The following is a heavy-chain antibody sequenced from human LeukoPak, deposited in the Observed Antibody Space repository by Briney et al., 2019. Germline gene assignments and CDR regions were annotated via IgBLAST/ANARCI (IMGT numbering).Heavy chain of an antibody. CDR1: GGSISSSSYY. CDR2: IYYSGST. D-gene: IGHD6-13*01. CDR3: ARGREIAAAGYYFDY. Sequence: PSETLSLTCTVSGGSISSSSYYWGWIRQPPGKGLEWIGSIYYSGSTYYNPSLKSRVTISVDTSKNQFSLKLSSVTAADTAVYYCARGREIAAAGYYFDYWGQGTLVTVSS. J-gene: IGHJ4*02. V-gene: IGHV4-39*07.